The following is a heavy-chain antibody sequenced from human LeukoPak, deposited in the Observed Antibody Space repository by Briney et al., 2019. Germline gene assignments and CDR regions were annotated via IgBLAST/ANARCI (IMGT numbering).Heavy chain of an antibody. CDR2: ISPSSTYI. CDR3: VRHRSASDY. Sequence: GGSLRLSCAASGFTFSDYTMSWVRQTPGKGLGWVSSISPSSTYIYYADSLKGRITISRDNAKNSLYLQMNSLRAEDTAVYYCVRHRSASDYWGQGALVTVSS. D-gene: IGHD3-10*01. J-gene: IGHJ4*02. V-gene: IGHV3-21*01. CDR1: GFTFSDYT.